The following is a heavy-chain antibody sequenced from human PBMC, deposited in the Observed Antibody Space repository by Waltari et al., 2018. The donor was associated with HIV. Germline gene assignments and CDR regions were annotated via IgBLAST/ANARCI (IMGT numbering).Heavy chain of an antibody. CDR2: ISYDGSNK. D-gene: IGHD2-2*01. CDR3: ARDPQYCSSTSCSYYFDY. J-gene: IGHJ4*02. CDR1: GFTFRNHA. V-gene: IGHV3-30-3*01. Sequence: QVQLVESGGGVVQPGRSLRLSCAASGFTFRNHAMHWVRQAPGKGLEWVAVISYDGSNKYYADSVKGRFTISRDNSKNTLYLQMNSLRAEDTAVYYCARDPQYCSSTSCSYYFDYWGQGTLVTVSS.